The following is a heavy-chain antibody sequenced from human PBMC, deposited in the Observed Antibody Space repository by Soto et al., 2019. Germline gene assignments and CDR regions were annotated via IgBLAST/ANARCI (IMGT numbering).Heavy chain of an antibody. CDR2: ISPGDSDT. D-gene: IGHD2-21*01. CDR3: ARLEMVVGVITTYYFDD. V-gene: IGHV5-51*01. Sequence: PGESLKISCKGSGYSFAIYWIGWVRQMPGKGLEWMGIISPGDSDTRYSPSFQGQVTISADKSISTAYLQWSSLKASDSAMYYCARLEMVVGVITTYYFDDWGQGNPVTVSS. CDR1: GYSFAIYW. J-gene: IGHJ4*02.